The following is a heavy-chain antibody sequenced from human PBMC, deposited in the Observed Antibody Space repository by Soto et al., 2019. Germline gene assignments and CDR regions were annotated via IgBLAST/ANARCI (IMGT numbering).Heavy chain of an antibody. D-gene: IGHD4-17*01. J-gene: IGHJ4*02. CDR3: ARGYGDYVLDY. V-gene: IGHV4-59*08. Sequence: SETLSLTCTVSGGSISSYYWSWIRQPPGKGLEWIGYIYYGGSTNYNPSLKSRVTISVDTSKNQFSLKLSSVTAADTAVYYCARGYGDYVLDYWGQGTLVTVSS. CDR2: IYYGGST. CDR1: GGSISSYY.